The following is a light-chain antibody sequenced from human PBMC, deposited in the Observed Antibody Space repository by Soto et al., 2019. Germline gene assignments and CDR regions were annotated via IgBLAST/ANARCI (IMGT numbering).Light chain of an antibody. CDR1: LSVSSS. Sequence: ETVLTQSPGTLSLSPGERATLSCRASLSVSSSLAWYQQKPGQAPRLFIYGASSRATGIPDRFSGSGSGTDFTLTISRLEPEDFAVFYCQQYGTSPITFGQGTRLEIK. V-gene: IGKV3-20*01. CDR2: GAS. CDR3: QQYGTSPIT. J-gene: IGKJ5*01.